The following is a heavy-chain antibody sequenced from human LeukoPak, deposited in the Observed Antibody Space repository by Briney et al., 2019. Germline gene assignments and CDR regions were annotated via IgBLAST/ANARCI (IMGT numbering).Heavy chain of an antibody. CDR2: INPNSGGT. J-gene: IGHJ4*02. CDR1: RYTFTGYY. Sequence: GASVKVSCKASRYTFTGYYMHWVRQAPGQGLEWMGWINPNSGGTNYAQKFQGRVTMTRDTSISTAYMELSRLRSDDTAVYYCARVRSMGYYYDSSGYYFLQYWGQGTLVTVSS. D-gene: IGHD3-22*01. CDR3: ARVRSMGYYYDSSGYYFLQY. V-gene: IGHV1-2*02.